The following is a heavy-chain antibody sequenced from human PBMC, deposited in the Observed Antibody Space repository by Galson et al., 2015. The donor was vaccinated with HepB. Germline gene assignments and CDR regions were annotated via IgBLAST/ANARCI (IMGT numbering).Heavy chain of an antibody. J-gene: IGHJ4*02. CDR3: ARRSDYDYALDF. V-gene: IGHV4-31*03. CDR1: GGSMSSVGYS. CDR2: IYYSGNT. Sequence: ETLSLTCTVPGGSMSSVGYSWNWIRQHPGKGLEWIGYIYYSGNTYYYPTLKSRVIISMGTSKNQFSLKVTSVSAADTAIYYCARRSDYDYALDFWGQGTLVTVSS. D-gene: IGHD3-16*01.